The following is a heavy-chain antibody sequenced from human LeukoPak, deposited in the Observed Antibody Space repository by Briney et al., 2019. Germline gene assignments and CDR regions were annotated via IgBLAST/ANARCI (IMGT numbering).Heavy chain of an antibody. V-gene: IGHV3-23*01. J-gene: IGHJ4*02. CDR1: GFTFSNYA. D-gene: IGHD6-25*01. Sequence: QLGGSLRLSCVASGFTFSNYAMSWVRQAPGKGLEWVSGITGSGGSTYYADSVKGRFTISRDNSKSTLYLQMNSLRDDDTAVYYCAKKRVDDRPPLHWGQGTLVTVSS. CDR3: AKKRVDDRPPLH. CDR2: ITGSGGST.